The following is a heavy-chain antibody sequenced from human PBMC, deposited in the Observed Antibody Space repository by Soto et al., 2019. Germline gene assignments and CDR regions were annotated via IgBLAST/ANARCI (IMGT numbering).Heavy chain of an antibody. D-gene: IGHD3-10*01. CDR1: GFTFSSYG. Sequence: QVQLVESGGGVVQPGRSLRLSCAASGFTFSSYGMHWVRQAPGKGLEWVAVISYDGSNKYYADSVKGRFTISRDNSKNTLYLQMNSLRAEDTDVYYCAKDSRGRRDYGSGAIDYWGQGTLVTVSS. V-gene: IGHV3-30*18. CDR3: AKDSRGRRDYGSGAIDY. J-gene: IGHJ4*02. CDR2: ISYDGSNK.